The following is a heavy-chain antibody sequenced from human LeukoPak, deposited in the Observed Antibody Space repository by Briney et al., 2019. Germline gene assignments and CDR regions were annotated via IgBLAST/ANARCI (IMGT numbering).Heavy chain of an antibody. CDR2: ISYDGSYK. J-gene: IGHJ4*02. V-gene: IGHV3-30*18. CDR3: AKPRIAVAGTDLDF. CDR1: GFTFSSYG. D-gene: IGHD6-19*01. Sequence: PGGSLRLSCAASGFTFSSYGMHWVRQAPAKGLEWVAVISYDGSYKYYADSVKGRFTISRDNAKNTLYLQMNSLRAEDTAVYYCAKPRIAVAGTDLDFWGQGNLVTVSS.